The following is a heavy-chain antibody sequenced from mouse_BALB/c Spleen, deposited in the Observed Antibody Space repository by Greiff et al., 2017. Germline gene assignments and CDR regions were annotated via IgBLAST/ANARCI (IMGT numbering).Heavy chain of an antibody. CDR3: ARSLGYYAMDY. Sequence: EVMLVESGGGLVQPGGSRKLSCAASGFTFSSFGMHWVRQAPEQGLEWVAYISSGSSTIYYADTVKGRFTISRDNPKNTLFLQMTSLRSEDTAMYYCARSLGYYAMDYWGQGTSVTVSS. D-gene: IGHD6-2*01. CDR1: GFTFSSFG. V-gene: IGHV5-17*02. J-gene: IGHJ4*01. CDR2: ISSGSSTI.